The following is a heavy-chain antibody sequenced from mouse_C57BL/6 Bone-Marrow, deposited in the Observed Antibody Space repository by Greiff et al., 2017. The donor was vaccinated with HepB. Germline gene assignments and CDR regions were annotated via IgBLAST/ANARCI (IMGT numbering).Heavy chain of an antibody. CDR2: IDPSDSET. V-gene: IGHV1-52*01. Sequence: QVQLQQSGAELVRPGSSVKLSCKASGYTFTSYWMHWVKQRPIQGLEWIGNIDPSDSETHYNQKFKDKVTLTVDKSSSTAYMQLSSLTSEDSAVYYCARWGGYFLSYWGQGTLVTVSA. CDR3: ARWGGYFLSY. D-gene: IGHD2-3*01. J-gene: IGHJ3*01. CDR1: GYTFTSYW.